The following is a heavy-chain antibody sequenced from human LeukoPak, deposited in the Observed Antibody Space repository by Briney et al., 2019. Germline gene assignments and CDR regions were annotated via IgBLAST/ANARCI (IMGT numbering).Heavy chain of an antibody. J-gene: IGHJ3*02. CDR1: GYTFTSYG. V-gene: IGHV1-18*01. CDR3: ARRTAGLRAFDI. Sequence: ASVKVSCKASGYTFTSYGISWVRQAPGHGLEWMGWISAYNGNTNYAQKLQGRVTMTTDTSTSTAYMELRSLRSDDTAVYYCARRTAGLRAFDIWGQGTMVTVSS. CDR2: ISAYNGNT.